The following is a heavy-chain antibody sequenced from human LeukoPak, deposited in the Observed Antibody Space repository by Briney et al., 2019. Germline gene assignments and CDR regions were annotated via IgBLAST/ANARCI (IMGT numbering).Heavy chain of an antibody. CDR2: IIPIFGTA. Sequence: VNVSCKASVGTLINYAIGGVGPAPRQGREWMGGIIPIFGTANYAQKFQGRVTSTADESPSTAYMELSSLRSEDTAVYYCARGDSYCSSTSCYIDYWGQGTLVTVSS. J-gene: IGHJ4*02. V-gene: IGHV1-69*01. D-gene: IGHD2-2*02. CDR3: ARGDSYCSSTSCYIDY. CDR1: VGTLINYA.